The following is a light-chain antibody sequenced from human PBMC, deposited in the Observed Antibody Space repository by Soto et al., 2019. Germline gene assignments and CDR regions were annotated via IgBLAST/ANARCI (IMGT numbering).Light chain of an antibody. Sequence: DSVMTQSPDFLAVSLGERATINCKSCQSVLYSSNNKNYLAWYQQKAGQPPNLIIYWASTRKSGVPDRFSGSGSGTDFTLTISSLQAEDVAVYYCHQYYTTPWTFGQGIRVELK. V-gene: IGKV4-1*01. CDR3: HQYYTTPWT. CDR1: QSVLYSSNNKNY. CDR2: WAS. J-gene: IGKJ1*01.